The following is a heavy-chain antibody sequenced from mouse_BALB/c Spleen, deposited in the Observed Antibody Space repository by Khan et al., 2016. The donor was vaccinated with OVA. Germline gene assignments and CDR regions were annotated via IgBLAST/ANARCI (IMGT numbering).Heavy chain of an antibody. CDR1: GFTFSSYG. V-gene: IGHV5-6*01. CDR2: IRSGGSYH. Sequence: ELQLVESGGDLVKPGGSLKLSCAASGFTFSSYGMSWVRQPPDKRLEWVATIRSGGSYHYYPDSVTGRFTISSDNAKKTQYLQMSSLKSTDTATSYCARQPGYYGSSFYLDNWGQGTTLTVSA. CDR3: ARQPGYYGSSFYLDN. D-gene: IGHD1-1*01. J-gene: IGHJ2*01.